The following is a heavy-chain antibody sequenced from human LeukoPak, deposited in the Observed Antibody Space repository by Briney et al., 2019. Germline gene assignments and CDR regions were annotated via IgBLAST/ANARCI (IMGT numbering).Heavy chain of an antibody. J-gene: IGHJ4*02. CDR3: ARGIIQGCDY. V-gene: IGHV1-8*01. D-gene: IGHD3-10*01. CDR1: GYTFSNFD. CDR2: MSPRTANT. Sequence: ASVKVSCKASGYTFSNFDINWVRQATGQGPEWMGWMSPRTANTGYAQKFQGRVTMTRDTSINTAYMELTSLTSEDTAVYYCARGIIQGCDYWGQGTLVTVSS.